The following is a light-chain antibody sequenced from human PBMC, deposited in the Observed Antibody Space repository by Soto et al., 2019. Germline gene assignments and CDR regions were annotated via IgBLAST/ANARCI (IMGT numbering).Light chain of an antibody. V-gene: IGKV3-11*01. CDR1: QSVGTF. CDR3: QQCNNWPQWT. CDR2: DAS. J-gene: IGKJ1*01. Sequence: EIVLTQSPATLSLPPGEGATLSCRASQSVGTFFAWYQQKPGQAPRLLIYDASNRATGIPPRFSGSGSGTDFTLTISSLEPEDFAVYYCQQCNNWPQWTFGQGTKVDIK.